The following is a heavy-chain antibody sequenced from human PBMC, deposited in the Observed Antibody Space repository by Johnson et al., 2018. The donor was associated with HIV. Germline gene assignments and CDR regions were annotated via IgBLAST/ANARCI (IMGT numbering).Heavy chain of an antibody. CDR1: GFTFSSYA. Sequence: QVQLVESGGVVVQPGRSLRLSCAASGFTFSSYAMHWVRQAPGKGLEWVAVISYDGSNKYYADSLKGRFTISRDTSKNTLYLQMNSLRAEDTAVYYCAKDLGNWDSSWTKDAFDFWGQGTMVTVSS. CDR2: ISYDGSNK. J-gene: IGHJ3*01. CDR3: AKDLGNWDSSWTKDAFDF. V-gene: IGHV3-30*14. D-gene: IGHD6-13*01.